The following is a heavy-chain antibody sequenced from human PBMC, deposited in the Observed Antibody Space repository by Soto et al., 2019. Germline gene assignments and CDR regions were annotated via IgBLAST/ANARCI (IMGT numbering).Heavy chain of an antibody. CDR2: IFYSGST. V-gene: IGHV4-39*02. J-gene: IGHJ4*02. CDR3: ARDKITGLFDY. CDR1: GGSISSSIYY. Sequence: SETLSLTCTVSGGSISSSIYYGGWIRQPPGKGLEWIGSIFYSGSTHYNPSLKSRVTISVDTSKNQFSLKLTSVTAADTAVYYCARDKITGLFDYWGQGTLVTVSS. D-gene: IGHD2-8*02.